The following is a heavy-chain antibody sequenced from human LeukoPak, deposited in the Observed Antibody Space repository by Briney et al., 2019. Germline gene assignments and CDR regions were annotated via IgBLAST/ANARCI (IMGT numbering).Heavy chain of an antibody. CDR2: ISAYNGNT. J-gene: IGHJ4*02. CDR3: ARDRSVRHYYDSGGYPV. CDR1: GYTFTSYG. Sequence: ASVKVSCKASGYTFTSYGISWVRQAPGQGLEWMGWISAYNGNTNYAQKLQGRVTMTTDTSTSTAYMELRSLRSDDTAVYYCARDRSVRHYYDSGGYPVWGQGTLVTVSS. D-gene: IGHD3-22*01. V-gene: IGHV1-18*01.